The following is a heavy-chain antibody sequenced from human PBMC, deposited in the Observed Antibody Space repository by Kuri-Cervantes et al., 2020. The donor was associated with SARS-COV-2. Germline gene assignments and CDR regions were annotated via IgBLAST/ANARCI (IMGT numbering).Heavy chain of an antibody. CDR1: GFTFSDYY. V-gene: IGHV3-11*01. Sequence: GGSLRLSCAASGFTFSDYYMSWIRQAPGKGLEWVSYISSSGGIYMQYADSVKGRFTISRDNAKKSLYLEMNSLRAEDTAVYYCARGGYSSGWFAYYFDYWGQGTLVPSPQ. J-gene: IGHJ4*02. D-gene: IGHD6-19*01. CDR2: ISSSGGIYM. CDR3: ARGGYSSGWFAYYFDY.